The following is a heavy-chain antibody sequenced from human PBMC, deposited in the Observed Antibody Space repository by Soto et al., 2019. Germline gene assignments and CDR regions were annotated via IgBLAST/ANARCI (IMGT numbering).Heavy chain of an antibody. D-gene: IGHD3-10*01. CDR3: ASSLLVDYGLEGESD. J-gene: IGHJ4*02. CDR2: ISAYNGNT. CDR1: GYTFTSYG. Sequence: QVQLVQSGAEVKKPGASVKVSCKASGYTFTSYGNSWVRQAPGQGLEWMGWISAYNGNTNYAQKLQGRVTMTTDTSTSTAYMELRSLRSDDTAVYYCASSLLVDYGLEGESDWGQGTLVTVSS. V-gene: IGHV1-18*01.